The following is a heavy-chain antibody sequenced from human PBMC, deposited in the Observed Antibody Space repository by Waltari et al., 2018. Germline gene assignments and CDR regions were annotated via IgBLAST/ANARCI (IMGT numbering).Heavy chain of an antibody. CDR2: IYYSGST. CDR1: GGSISSSSYY. J-gene: IGHJ4*02. Sequence: QLQLQESGPGLVKPSETLSLTCTVSGGSISSSSYYWGWIRQPPGKGLEWIGSIYYSGSTYYNPALKSRVTISVDTSKNQFSLKLSSVTAADTAVYYCARHKLWFGRPYYFDYWGQGTLVTVSS. CDR3: ARHKLWFGRPYYFDY. D-gene: IGHD3-10*01. V-gene: IGHV4-39*01.